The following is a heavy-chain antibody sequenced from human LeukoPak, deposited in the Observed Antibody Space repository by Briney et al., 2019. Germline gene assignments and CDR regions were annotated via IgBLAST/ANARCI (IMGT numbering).Heavy chain of an antibody. CDR2: IYYSGST. V-gene: IGHV4-59*01. CDR3: PRVGGYDYPY. CDR1: GGSISSYY. D-gene: IGHD5-12*01. J-gene: IGHJ4*02. Sequence: PSETLSLTCTVSGGSISSYYWSCIRQPPGEGLQWIGYIYYSGSTNSNPSLNSRVTISVDTSKNQFSLKLSSVTAAETALYYCPRVGGYDYPYWGQGTLVTVSS.